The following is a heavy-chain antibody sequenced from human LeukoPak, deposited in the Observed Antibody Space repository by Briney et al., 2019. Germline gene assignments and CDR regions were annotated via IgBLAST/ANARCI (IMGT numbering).Heavy chain of an antibody. J-gene: IGHJ2*01. V-gene: IGHV3-66*01. D-gene: IGHD4-17*01. CDR3: AKYGDYESSSDNWYFDL. CDR1: GFTVSSNY. CDR2: IYSGGST. Sequence: PGGSLRLSCAPPGFTVSSNYMSWVPQAPGKGLEWVSVIYSGGSTYYADSVKGKLTISRDNSKNTLYLQMNSLRAEDTAVYYCAKYGDYESSSDNWYFDLWGRGTLVTVSS.